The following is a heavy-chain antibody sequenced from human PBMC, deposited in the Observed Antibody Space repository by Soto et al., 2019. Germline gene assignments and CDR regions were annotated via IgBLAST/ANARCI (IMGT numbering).Heavy chain of an antibody. CDR1: GFTFSSYG. CDR3: ARALNAAMVKYYYYYGMDV. D-gene: IGHD5-18*01. V-gene: IGHV3-33*01. Sequence: GGSLRLSCAASGFTFSSYGIHCVRQALGKGLEWLAVMWYDGSNKYYGESVEGRFTFSRDNSKNTLYLQMISLRAEDTAVYYCARALNAAMVKYYYYYGMDVWGQGTTVTVSS. J-gene: IGHJ6*02. CDR2: MWYDGSNK.